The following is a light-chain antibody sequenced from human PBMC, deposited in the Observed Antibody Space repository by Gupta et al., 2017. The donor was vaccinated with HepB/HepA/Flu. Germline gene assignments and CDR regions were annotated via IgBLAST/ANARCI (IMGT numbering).Light chain of an antibody. V-gene: IGLV1-47*01. J-gene: IGLJ3*02. Sequence: SVFPQSPSASGPPGQKVTIPCSGSSSNIGTRHVYGYQQLPGTAPKLLIYRNKQRHSGVPDRVSGSKSGTAASLAISGRRSEDEADYYCAAWDDSRSGQVFGGGTKLTVL. CDR2: RNK. CDR3: AAWDDSRSGQV. CDR1: SSNIGTRH.